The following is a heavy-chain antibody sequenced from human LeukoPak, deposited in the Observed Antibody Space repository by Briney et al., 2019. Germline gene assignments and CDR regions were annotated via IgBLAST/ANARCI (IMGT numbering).Heavy chain of an antibody. CDR1: GGSISSYY. D-gene: IGHD3-3*01. CDR2: IYTSGST. V-gene: IGHV4-4*07. CDR3: ARENSDYDFWSGYYNSWFDP. J-gene: IGHJ5*02. Sequence: PSETLSLTCTVSGGSISSYYWSWIRQPAGKGLEWIGRIYTSGSTNYNPSLKSRVTMSVDTSKNQFSLKLSSVTAADTAVYYCARENSDYDFWSGYYNSWFDPWGQGTLVTVSS.